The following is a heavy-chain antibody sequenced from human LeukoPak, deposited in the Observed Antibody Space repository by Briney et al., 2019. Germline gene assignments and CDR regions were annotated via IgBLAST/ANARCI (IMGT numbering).Heavy chain of an antibody. CDR3: AKDRPLAPYSSCWYGGYYFDY. D-gene: IGHD6-19*01. V-gene: IGHV3-30*02. CDR2: IRYDGSNK. J-gene: IGHJ4*02. Sequence: GGSLTLSCAASGFTFSSYGMHWVRQAPGKGLEGVALIRYDGSNKYYADSVNGRFTISRDNSKNKLYLQINSLRDNDTAVYYCAKDRPLAPYSSCWYGGYYFDYWGQGTLVTVSS. CDR1: GFTFSSYG.